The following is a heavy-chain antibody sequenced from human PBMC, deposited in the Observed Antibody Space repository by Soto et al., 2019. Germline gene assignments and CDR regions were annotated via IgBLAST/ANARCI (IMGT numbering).Heavy chain of an antibody. Sequence: QITLKESGPTLVKPTQTLTLTCTFSGFSLSTSGVGVGWIRQPPGKALEWLALIYWDDDKRYSPSLKSRLTITKDTSKIQVVLTMTNMDPVDTATYYCALLYYCSSTSCYGFDYWGQGTLVTVSS. J-gene: IGHJ4*02. CDR1: GFSLSTSGVG. CDR3: ALLYYCSSTSCYGFDY. V-gene: IGHV2-5*02. D-gene: IGHD2-2*01. CDR2: IYWDDDK.